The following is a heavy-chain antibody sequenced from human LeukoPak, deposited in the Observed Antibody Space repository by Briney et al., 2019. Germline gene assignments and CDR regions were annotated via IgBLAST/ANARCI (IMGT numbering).Heavy chain of an antibody. CDR2: IIRRGDTT. CDR3: SKATGPNSFRYIEY. V-gene: IGHV3-23*01. D-gene: IGHD1-14*01. J-gene: IGHJ4*02. Sequence: GPLILSCGASGFPFINYAMNWVRQVPGKGLEWLSGIIRRGDTTYYTDSVKGRFTISRDNSNNTLYLQMNTLRADDTAVYYCSKATGPNSFRYIEYWGQGTLVTVSS. CDR1: GFPFINYA.